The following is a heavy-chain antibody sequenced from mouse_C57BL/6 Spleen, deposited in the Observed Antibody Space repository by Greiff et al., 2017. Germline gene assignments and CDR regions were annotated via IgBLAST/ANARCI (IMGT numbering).Heavy chain of an antibody. Sequence: EVQLVESGGGLVQPKGSLKLSCAASGFTFNTYAMHWVRQAPGKGLEWVARIRSKSSNYATYYADSVKDRFTISRDDSQSMLYLQMNNPKTEDTAMYYCVRREANWAWFAYWGQGTLVTVSA. D-gene: IGHD4-1*01. CDR2: IRSKSSNYAT. V-gene: IGHV10-3*01. CDR1: GFTFNTYA. CDR3: VRREANWAWFAY. J-gene: IGHJ3*01.